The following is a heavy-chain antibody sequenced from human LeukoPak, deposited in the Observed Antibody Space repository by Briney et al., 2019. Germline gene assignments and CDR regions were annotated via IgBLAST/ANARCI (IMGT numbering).Heavy chain of an antibody. J-gene: IGHJ4*02. V-gene: IGHV3-23*01. CDR2: ITGSGSGT. CDR3: ALSRDILTGYNYDY. CDR1: GFTFSSYA. Sequence: GGSLRLSCAASGFTFSSYAMSWVRQAPGKGLEWVSGITGSGSGTYYADSVKGQFTISRDNAKNTLYLQMNSMRAEDTAVYYCALSRDILTGYNYDYWGQGTLVTVSS. D-gene: IGHD3-9*01.